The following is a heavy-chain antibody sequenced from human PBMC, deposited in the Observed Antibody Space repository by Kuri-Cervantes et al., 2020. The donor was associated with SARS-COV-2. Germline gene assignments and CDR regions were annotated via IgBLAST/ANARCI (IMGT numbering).Heavy chain of an antibody. V-gene: IGHV1-69*06. CDR3: ARDLYYYDSSGPEGYYYYGMDV. CDR1: GGTFSSYA. Sequence: SVKVSCKASGGTFSSYAISWVRQAPGQGLEWMGGIIPIFGTANYAQKFQGRVTITVDKSTSTAYMELSSLRSEDTAVYYCARDLYYYDSSGPEGYYYYGMDVWGQGTTVTVSS. CDR2: IIPIFGTA. D-gene: IGHD3-22*01. J-gene: IGHJ6*02.